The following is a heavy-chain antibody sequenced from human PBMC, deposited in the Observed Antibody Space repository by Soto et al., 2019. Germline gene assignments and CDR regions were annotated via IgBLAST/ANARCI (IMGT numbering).Heavy chain of an antibody. Sequence: QVQLVESGGGVVQPGRSLRLSCAASGFTFSSYGMHWVRQAPGKGLEWVAVISYDGSNKYYADSVKSRFTISRDNSKNTLYLQMNSLRAEDTAVYYCAKDNGYSHTRGTDVWGQGTTVTVSS. CDR1: GFTFSSYG. J-gene: IGHJ6*02. CDR2: ISYDGSNK. D-gene: IGHD5-18*01. V-gene: IGHV3-30*18. CDR3: AKDNGYSHTRGTDV.